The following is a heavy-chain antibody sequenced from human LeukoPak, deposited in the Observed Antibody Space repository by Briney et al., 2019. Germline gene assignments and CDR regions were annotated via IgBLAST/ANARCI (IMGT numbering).Heavy chain of an antibody. CDR1: GFTFSSYG. CDR3: ARGYSYGYGGIDY. Sequence: GGSLGLSCAASGFTFSSYGMHWVRQAPGKGLEWVAVISYDGSNKYYADSVKGRFTISRDNSKNTLYLQMNSLRAEDTAVYYCARGYSYGYGGIDYWGQGTLVTVSS. V-gene: IGHV3-30*03. J-gene: IGHJ4*02. D-gene: IGHD5-18*01. CDR2: ISYDGSNK.